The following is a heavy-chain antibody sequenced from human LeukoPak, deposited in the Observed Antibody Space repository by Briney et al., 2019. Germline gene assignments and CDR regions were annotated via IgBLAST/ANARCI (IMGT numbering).Heavy chain of an antibody. CDR1: GFTFSSYG. CDR3: ARERGAARHYFDY. CDR2: ISYDGSNK. Sequence: PGGSLRLSCAASGFTFSSYGMHWVRQAPGKGLEWVAVISYDGSNKYYVDSVKGRFTISRDNSKNTLYLQMNSLRAEDTAVYYCARERGAARHYFDYWGQGTLVTVSS. J-gene: IGHJ4*02. V-gene: IGHV3-30*03. D-gene: IGHD6-6*01.